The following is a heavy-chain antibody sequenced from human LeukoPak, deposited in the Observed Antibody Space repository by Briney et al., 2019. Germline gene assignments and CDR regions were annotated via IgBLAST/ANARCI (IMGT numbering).Heavy chain of an antibody. V-gene: IGHV5-51*01. D-gene: IGHD7-27*01. Sequence: GESLKISCKGSGYSFTSYWIVWVSQMPGKGLEWMGIIYPGDSDTRYSPSFQGQVTISVDKSISTAYLQWSSLKASYTAMYYCARQLLGMTSDWGQGTLVTVSS. CDR2: IYPGDSDT. CDR1: GYSFTSYW. J-gene: IGHJ4*02. CDR3: ARQLLGMTSD.